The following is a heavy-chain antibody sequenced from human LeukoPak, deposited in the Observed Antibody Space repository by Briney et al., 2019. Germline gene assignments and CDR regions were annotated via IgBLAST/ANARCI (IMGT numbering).Heavy chain of an antibody. CDR2: FDPEDGET. J-gene: IGHJ4*02. CDR3: AAIPVWVAVPAAQFDY. V-gene: IGHV1-24*01. Sequence: ASVKVSCKVSGYTLTELSMHWVRQAPGKGLEWMGGFDPEDGETIYAQKFQGRVTMAEDTSTDTAYMELSSLRSEDTAVYYCAAIPVWVAVPAAQFDYWGQGTLVTVSS. D-gene: IGHD2-2*01. CDR1: GYTLTELS.